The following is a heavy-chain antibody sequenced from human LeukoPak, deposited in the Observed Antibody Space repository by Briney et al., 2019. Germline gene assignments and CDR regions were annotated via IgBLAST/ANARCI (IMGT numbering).Heavy chain of an antibody. CDR3: ARGATYYYDSSGYYSHFDY. J-gene: IGHJ4*02. V-gene: IGHV3-48*03. Sequence: GGSLRLSCAASGFTSSSYEMNWVRQAPGKGLEWVSYISSSGSTIYYADSVKGRFTISRDNAKNSLYLQMNSLRAEDTAVYYCARGATYYYDSSGYYSHFDYWGQGTLVTVSS. CDR2: ISSSGSTI. D-gene: IGHD3-22*01. CDR1: GFTSSSYE.